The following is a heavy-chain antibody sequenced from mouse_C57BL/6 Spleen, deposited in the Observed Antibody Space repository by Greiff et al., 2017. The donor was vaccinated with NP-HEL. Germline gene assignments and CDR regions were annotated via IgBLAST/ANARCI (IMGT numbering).Heavy chain of an antibody. CDR1: GFTFSSYT. D-gene: IGHD2-1*01. V-gene: IGHV5-9*01. Sequence: EVHLVESGGGLVKPGGSLKLPCAASGFTFSSYTMSWVRQTPGKRLEWVGTISGGGGNTYYPDSVKGRFTISRDNTKDTLYRQMSSLRSEDQALDYCARHWELYYPCDYWGQGTTLTVSS. CDR2: ISGGGGNT. CDR3: ARHWELYYPCDY. J-gene: IGHJ2*01.